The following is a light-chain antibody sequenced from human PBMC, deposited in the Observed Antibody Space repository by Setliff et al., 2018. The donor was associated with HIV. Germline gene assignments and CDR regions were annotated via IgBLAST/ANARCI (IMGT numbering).Light chain of an antibody. CDR1: QDVSSD. CDR2: DAS. V-gene: IGKV1D-13*01. CDR3: QQFTDYPHSST. J-gene: IGKJ5*01. Sequence: AIQLTQSPSSLSASLGDRVTFTCRASQDVSSDLAWYQQKPGKAPKLLVYDASSLETGVPSRFSASGSETDFTLTITSVQPEDFGTYYCQQFTDYPHSSTFGQGTRLEIK.